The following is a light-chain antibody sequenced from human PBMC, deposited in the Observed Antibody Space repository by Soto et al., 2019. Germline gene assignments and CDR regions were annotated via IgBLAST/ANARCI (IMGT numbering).Light chain of an antibody. V-gene: IGKV1-39*01. CDR3: QQYYSFPRT. J-gene: IGKJ1*01. Sequence: DIHMTQSPSSLSASVGDRFTITCLASQNVAHFLNWYQQKPGKAPKLLIYATSSLHSGVPSRFSGSGSGTEFTLTISSLQPDDFATYYCQQYYSFPRTFGQGTKVDI. CDR1: QNVAHF. CDR2: ATS.